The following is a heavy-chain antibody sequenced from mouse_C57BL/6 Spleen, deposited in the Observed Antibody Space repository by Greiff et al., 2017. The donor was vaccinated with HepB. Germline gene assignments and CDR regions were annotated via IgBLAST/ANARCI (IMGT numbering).Heavy chain of an antibody. Sequence: DVMLVESGEGLVKPGGSLKLSCAASGFTFSSYAMSWVRQTPEKRLEWVAYISSGGDYIYYADTVKGRFTISRDNARNTLYLQMSSLKSEDTAMYYCTREGEGYAMDYWGQGTSVTVSS. CDR2: ISSGGDYI. J-gene: IGHJ4*01. CDR1: GFTFSSYA. V-gene: IGHV5-9-1*02. CDR3: TREGEGYAMDY.